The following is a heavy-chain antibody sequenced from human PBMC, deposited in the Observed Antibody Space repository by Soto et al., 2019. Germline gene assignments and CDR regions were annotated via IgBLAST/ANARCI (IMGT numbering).Heavy chain of an antibody. J-gene: IGHJ5*02. Sequence: SETLSLTCTVSGGSISSYYWSWIRQPPGKGLEWIGYIYYSGSTNYNPSLKSRVTISVDTSKNQFSLKLSSVTAADTAVYYCARDRYSSSWYDPWGQGTLVTVSS. CDR1: GGSISSYY. D-gene: IGHD6-13*01. V-gene: IGHV4-59*01. CDR2: IYYSGST. CDR3: ARDRYSSSWYDP.